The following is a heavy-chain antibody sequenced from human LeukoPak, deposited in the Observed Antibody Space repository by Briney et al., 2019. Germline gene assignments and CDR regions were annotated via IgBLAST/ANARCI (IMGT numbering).Heavy chain of an antibody. Sequence: PSETLSLTCTVSGGSISGSISSSSYYWGWIRQPPGKGLEWIGTIYYSGSTYYNPSLKSRVTTSVDTSKNQFSLKLSSVTAADTAVYYCARGTLGYYDSSGYLFDYWGQGTLVTVSS. J-gene: IGHJ4*02. CDR3: ARGTLGYYDSSGYLFDY. CDR1: GGSISGSISSSSYY. D-gene: IGHD3-22*01. V-gene: IGHV4-39*07. CDR2: IYYSGST.